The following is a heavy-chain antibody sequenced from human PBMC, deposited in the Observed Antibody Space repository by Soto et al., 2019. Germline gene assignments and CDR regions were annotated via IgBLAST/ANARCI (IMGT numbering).Heavy chain of an antibody. D-gene: IGHD5-18*01. V-gene: IGHV4-31*03. J-gene: IGHJ4*02. CDR3: ARDSSGPGYSYGKFDY. CDR2: IYYSGMT. Sequence: SETLSLTCTVSGVSVSTGGYFWTWIRQHPGKGLEWIGNIYYSGMTYYNPSLRGRVSISLDPSESQFSLKLNSVTAADTAVYYCARDSSGPGYSYGKFDYWGQGALDTVSS. CDR1: GVSVSTGGYF.